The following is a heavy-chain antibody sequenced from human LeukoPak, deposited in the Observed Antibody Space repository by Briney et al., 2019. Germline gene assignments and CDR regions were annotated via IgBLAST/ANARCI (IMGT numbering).Heavy chain of an antibody. D-gene: IGHD6-13*01. Sequence: GGSLRLSCAASGFTFSSYGMHWVRQAPGKGLEWVAVISYDGSNKYYADSVKGRFTISRDNSKNTLYLQMNSLRAEDTAVYYCAKDGVLGGSSWSAGYYYYMDVWGKGTTVTISS. J-gene: IGHJ6*03. CDR2: ISYDGSNK. CDR1: GFTFSSYG. CDR3: AKDGVLGGSSWSAGYYYYMDV. V-gene: IGHV3-30*18.